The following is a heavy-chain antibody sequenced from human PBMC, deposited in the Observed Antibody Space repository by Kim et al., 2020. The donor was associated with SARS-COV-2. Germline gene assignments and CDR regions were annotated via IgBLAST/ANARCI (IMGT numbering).Heavy chain of an antibody. V-gene: IGHV3-23*03. J-gene: IGHJ4*02. CDR3: AKVRAGTFDY. D-gene: IGHD6-19*01. Sequence: STYQADSVKGRFTISRDNSTNTLYLQMNSLRAEDTAVYYCAKVRAGTFDYWGQGTLVTVSS. CDR2: ST.